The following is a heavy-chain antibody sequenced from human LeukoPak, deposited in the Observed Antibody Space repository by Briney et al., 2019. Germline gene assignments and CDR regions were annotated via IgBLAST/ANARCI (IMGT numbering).Heavy chain of an antibody. CDR1: GDSIRFYY. CDR2: IYTSGST. CDR3: ARGLHADCTNAVFYDNWFDP. D-gene: IGHD2-8*01. J-gene: IGHJ5*02. V-gene: IGHV4-4*07. Sequence: SETLSLTCTVPGDSIRFYYWSCIRQPAGKRLEWIGRIYTSGSTKYNPSLKSRVTMAVATSKTQLSLKLSSVTAADTAVYYCARGLHADCTNAVFYDNWFDPWGQGTLVTVSS.